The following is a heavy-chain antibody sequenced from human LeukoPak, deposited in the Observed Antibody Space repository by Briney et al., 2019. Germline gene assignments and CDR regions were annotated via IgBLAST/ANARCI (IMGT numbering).Heavy chain of an antibody. D-gene: IGHD4-17*01. V-gene: IGHV3-73*01. CDR3: ARHDYGRIAFDI. CDR1: GFSLSGSA. CDR2: IRSKLNKYAT. J-gene: IGHJ3*02. Sequence: GGSLRLSCAASGFSLSGSAVHWVRQAPGKGLEWVGRIRSKLNKYATAYGESMKGRVTGSRDDSENTAFLQMNSLKSEDTAVYYCARHDYGRIAFDIWGRGTVVTVSS.